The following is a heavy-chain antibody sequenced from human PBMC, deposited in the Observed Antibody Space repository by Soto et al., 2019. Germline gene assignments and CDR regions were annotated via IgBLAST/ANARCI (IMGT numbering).Heavy chain of an antibody. CDR3: ASETYYDYIWGSYRYTVFYY. Sequence: ASVKVSCKASGYTFTSYYMHWVRQAPGQGLEWMGIINPSGGSTSYAQKFQGRVTMTRDTSTSTVYMELSSLRSEDTAVYYCASETYYDYIWGSYRYTVFYYWGQGTLVTVSS. V-gene: IGHV1-46*03. CDR2: INPSGGST. D-gene: IGHD3-16*02. J-gene: IGHJ4*02. CDR1: GYTFTSYY.